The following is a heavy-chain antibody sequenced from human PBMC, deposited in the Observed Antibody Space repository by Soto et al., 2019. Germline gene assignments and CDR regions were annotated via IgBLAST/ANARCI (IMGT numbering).Heavy chain of an antibody. J-gene: IGHJ4*02. CDR2: ISYDGSNK. V-gene: IGHV3-30*18. CDR1: GFTFSSYG. D-gene: IGHD2-15*01. Sequence: QVQLVESGGGVVQPGRSLRLSCAASGFTFSSYGMHWVRQAPGKGLEWVAVISYDGSNKYYADSVKGRFTISRDNSKNTLYLQMYSLRAEDTAVYYCAKVPLLYGGKPHFDYWGQGTLVTVSS. CDR3: AKVPLLYGGKPHFDY.